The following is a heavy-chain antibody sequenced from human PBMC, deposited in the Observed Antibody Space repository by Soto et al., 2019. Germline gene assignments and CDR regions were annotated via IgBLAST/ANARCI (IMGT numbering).Heavy chain of an antibody. D-gene: IGHD4-17*01. CDR1: GYTFTSYG. CDR2: ISAYNGNT. V-gene: IGHV1-18*01. J-gene: IGHJ5*02. CDR3: ARDVAYDYGASQTNRFDP. Sequence: ASVKVSCKASGYTFTSYGISWVRQAPGQGLEWMGWISAYNGNTNYAQTLQGRVPMTTDTSTSTAYMELRSLRSDDTAVYYCARDVAYDYGASQTNRFDPWGQGTLVTVPS.